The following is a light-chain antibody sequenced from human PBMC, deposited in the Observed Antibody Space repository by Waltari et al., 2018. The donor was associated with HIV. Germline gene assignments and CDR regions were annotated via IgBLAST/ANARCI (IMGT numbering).Light chain of an antibody. V-gene: IGLV2-23*01. CDR1: SSDVGIYNL. CDR2: EGS. J-gene: IGLJ2*01. Sequence: QSALTQPASVSGSPGQSITISCPGTSSDVGIYNLVPWYQQYPGKAPKLMIYEGSKRPSGVSNRFSGSKSGNTASLTISGLQTEDEADYYCCSYAGSFVVFGGGTKLTVL. CDR3: CSYAGSFVV.